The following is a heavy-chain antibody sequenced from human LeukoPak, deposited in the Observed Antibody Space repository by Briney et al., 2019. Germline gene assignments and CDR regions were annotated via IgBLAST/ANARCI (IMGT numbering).Heavy chain of an antibody. Sequence: ASVKVSCKASGGTFSSYAISWVRQAPGQGLEWMGGIIPIFGTANYAQKFQGRVTITADKSTSTAYMELSSLRSEDTAVYYCAKDHFGGVDYWGQGTLVTVSS. CDR3: AKDHFGGVDY. J-gene: IGHJ4*02. V-gene: IGHV1-69*06. D-gene: IGHD3-16*01. CDR2: IIPIFGTA. CDR1: GGTFSSYA.